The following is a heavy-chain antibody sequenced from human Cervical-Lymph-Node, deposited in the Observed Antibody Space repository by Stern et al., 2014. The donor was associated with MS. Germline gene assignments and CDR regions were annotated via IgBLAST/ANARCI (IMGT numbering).Heavy chain of an antibody. D-gene: IGHD6-13*01. CDR2: ILPKTGDT. V-gene: IGHV1-2*02. J-gene: IGHJ4*02. CDR3: ARDRDFSSWGDFDY. CDR1: GYTFAGYH. Sequence: VQLVQSGAEVKTPGASVKVSCKASGYTFAGYHVQWVRQAPGQGLEWNGWILPKTGDTNDAQKFQGRVSMTGDTSISTAYMELSGLTFDDTATYYCARDRDFSSWGDFDYWGQGTLVTVSP.